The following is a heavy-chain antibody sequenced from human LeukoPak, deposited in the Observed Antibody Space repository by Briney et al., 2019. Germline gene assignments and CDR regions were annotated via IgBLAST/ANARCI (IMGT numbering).Heavy chain of an antibody. CDR1: GGSFSGYY. CDR2: INHSGST. CDR3: ATQLLWFGEPI. Sequence: PSETLSLTSAVYGGSFSGYYWSWIRQPPGKGLEWIGEINHSGSTNYNPSLKSRVTISVDTSKNQFSLKLSSVTAADTAVYYCATQLLWFGEPIWGQGTMVTVSS. D-gene: IGHD3-10*01. V-gene: IGHV4-34*01. J-gene: IGHJ3*02.